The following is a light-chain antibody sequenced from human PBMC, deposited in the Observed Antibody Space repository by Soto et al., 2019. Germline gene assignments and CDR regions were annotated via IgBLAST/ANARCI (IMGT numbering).Light chain of an antibody. CDR1: QTIFNW. CDR3: RQYNSYPWT. J-gene: IGKJ1*01. V-gene: IGKV1-5*01. Sequence: DIQMTQSPSTLSASVGDRVTITCRASQTIFNWLAWYQQKPGRAPNLLIYDASSLQSGVPSTFSGSGSGTEFTLTISSLQPGDFATYYCRQYNSYPWTFGQGTKVEIK. CDR2: DAS.